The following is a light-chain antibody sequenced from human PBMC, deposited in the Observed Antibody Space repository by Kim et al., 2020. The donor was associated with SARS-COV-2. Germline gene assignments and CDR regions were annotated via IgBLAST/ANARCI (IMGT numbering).Light chain of an antibody. CDR1: QSVSSSY. CDR2: GVS. V-gene: IGKV3-20*01. Sequence: SPGERAPLSCRASQSVSSSYLAWYQQKPGQAPRLLIYGVSSRATGIPDRFSGSGSGTDFTLTISRLESEDFAVYYCQQYGSSPRTFGQGTKVDIK. CDR3: QQYGSSPRT. J-gene: IGKJ1*01.